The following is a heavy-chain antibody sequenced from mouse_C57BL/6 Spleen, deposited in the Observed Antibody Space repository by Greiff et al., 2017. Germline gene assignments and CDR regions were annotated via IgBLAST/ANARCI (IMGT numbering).Heavy chain of an antibody. V-gene: IGHV1-81*01. J-gene: IGHJ4*01. CDR1: GYTFTSYG. CDR3: ARRDSFDAMDY. Sequence: QVQLQQSGAELARPGASVKLSCKASGYTFTSYGISWVKQRTGQGLEWIGEIYPRSGNTYYNEKFKGKATLTADKSSSTAYRELRSLTSEDSAVYFCARRDSFDAMDYWGQGTSVTVSS. D-gene: IGHD3-3*01. CDR2: IYPRSGNT.